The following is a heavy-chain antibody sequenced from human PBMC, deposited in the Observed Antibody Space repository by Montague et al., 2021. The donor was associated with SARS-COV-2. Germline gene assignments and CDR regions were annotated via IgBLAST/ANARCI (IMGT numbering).Heavy chain of an antibody. CDR2: ISGSGGST. J-gene: IGHJ4*02. CDR3: AKEGDYDILTGYYPNRRYFDY. Sequence: PLRLSCAASGFTFSSYAMSWVRQAPGKGLEWVSAISGSGGSTYYADSVXGRFTISRDNSKNTLYLQMNSLRAEDTAVYYCAKEGDYDILTGYYPNRRYFDYWGQGTLVTVSS. CDR1: GFTFSSYA. D-gene: IGHD3-9*01. V-gene: IGHV3-23*01.